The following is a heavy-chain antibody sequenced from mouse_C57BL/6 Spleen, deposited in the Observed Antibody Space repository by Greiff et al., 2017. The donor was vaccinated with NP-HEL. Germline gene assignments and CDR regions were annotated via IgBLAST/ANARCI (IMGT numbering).Heavy chain of an antibody. V-gene: IGHV3-6*01. Sequence: DVKLQESGPGLVKPSQSLSLTCSVTGYSITSGYYWNWIRQFPGNKLEWMGYISYDGSNNYNPSLKNRISITRDTSKNQFFLKLNSVTTEDTATYYCARWGLLWDYWGQGTTLTVSS. J-gene: IGHJ2*01. D-gene: IGHD2-1*01. CDR2: ISYDGSN. CDR1: GYSITSGYY. CDR3: ARWGLLWDY.